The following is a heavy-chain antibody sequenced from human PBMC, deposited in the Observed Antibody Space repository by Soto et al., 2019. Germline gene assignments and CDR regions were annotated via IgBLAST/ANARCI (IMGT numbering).Heavy chain of an antibody. V-gene: IGHV3-7*01. Sequence: EVQLVESGGGLVQPGGSLRLSCAASGFTFSSYWMSWVRQAPGKGLEWVANIKQDGSEKYYVDSVKGRFTISRDNAKNSLYLQMNSLRAEDTAVYYCARDHLGGYGDCEPDAFDIWGQGTMVTVSS. CDR3: ARDHLGGYGDCEPDAFDI. CDR1: GFTFSSYW. J-gene: IGHJ3*02. D-gene: IGHD4-17*01. CDR2: IKQDGSEK.